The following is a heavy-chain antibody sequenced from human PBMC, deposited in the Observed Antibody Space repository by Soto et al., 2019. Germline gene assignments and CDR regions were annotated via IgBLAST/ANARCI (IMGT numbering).Heavy chain of an antibody. CDR2: MSDYNGNT. J-gene: IGHJ6*02. CDR3: GRSRYSSGGMDV. D-gene: IGHD3-9*01. Sequence: SVKVSCKASGYTFTNYGITWVRQDPGQGLELMGWMSDYNGNTNYAQKFQGRVTMTTDTSSSTDYMELRSLRSDDRAVYYCGRSRYSSGGMDVWGQGTTVTASS. V-gene: IGHV1-18*01. CDR1: GYTFTNYG.